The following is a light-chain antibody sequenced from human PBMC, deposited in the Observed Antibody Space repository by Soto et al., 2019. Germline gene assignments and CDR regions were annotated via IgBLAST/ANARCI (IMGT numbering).Light chain of an antibody. J-gene: IGLJ2*01. CDR1: MIGRKT. V-gene: IGLV3-21*02. Sequence: SYELTQSPSVSLAPGQTASITCGGDMIGRKTVNWYQQKPGQAPVLVVYDDNNRPSGIPERFSGSNSGNTATLAISRVEAGDEADYYCHVWDSSSDHPVVFGGGTKVTVL. CDR3: HVWDSSSDHPVV. CDR2: DDN.